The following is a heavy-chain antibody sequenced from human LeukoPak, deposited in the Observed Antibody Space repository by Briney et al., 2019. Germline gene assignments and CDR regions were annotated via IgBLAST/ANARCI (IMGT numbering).Heavy chain of an antibody. CDR3: AKDAGYSSGWSLDAFDI. Sequence: GWSLRLSCGASGFTFSSFAMSWVGQAPWKGLAWVSAISGSGGSTYYADSVKGRFTISRDNSKNTLYLQMNSLRAEDTAVYYCAKDAGYSSGWSLDAFDIWGQGTMVTVSS. CDR2: ISGSGGST. CDR1: GFTFSSFA. D-gene: IGHD6-19*01. V-gene: IGHV3-23*01. J-gene: IGHJ3*02.